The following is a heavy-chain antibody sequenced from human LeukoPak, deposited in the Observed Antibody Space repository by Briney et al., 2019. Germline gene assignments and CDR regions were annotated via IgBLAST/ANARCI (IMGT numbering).Heavy chain of an antibody. J-gene: IGHJ5*02. V-gene: IGHV3-30*04. D-gene: IGHD3-10*01. CDR1: GFTFSSYA. CDR3: ARARAQS. CDR2: ISYDGSNK. Sequence: GRSLRLSCAASGFTFSSYAMHWVRQAPGKGLEWVAVISYDGSNKYYADSVKGRFTISRDNSKNSLYLQMNSLRAEDTAVYYCARARAQSWGQGTLVTVSS.